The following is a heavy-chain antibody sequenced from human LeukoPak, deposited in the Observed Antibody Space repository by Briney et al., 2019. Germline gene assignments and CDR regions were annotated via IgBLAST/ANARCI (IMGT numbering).Heavy chain of an antibody. CDR3: AREGCSTTSCYGYFDL. CDR1: GGSISRGDYY. V-gene: IGHV4-30-4*01. Sequence: SQTLSLTCTVSGGSISRGDYYWSWIRQPPGKGLEWIGYIYYSGSAYYNPSLKSRVIISVDTSKNQFSLKLSSATAADTAVYYFAREGCSTTSCYGYFDLWGRGTLVTVSS. J-gene: IGHJ2*01. CDR2: IYYSGSA. D-gene: IGHD2-2*01.